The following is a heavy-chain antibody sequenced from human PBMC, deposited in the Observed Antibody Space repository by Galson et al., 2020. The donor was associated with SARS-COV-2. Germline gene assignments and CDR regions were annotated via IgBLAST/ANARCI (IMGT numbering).Heavy chain of an antibody. D-gene: IGHD3-9*01. CDR1: GGSISSSTYY. CDR3: ARHGRDYDVLTGHYYYPMDV. J-gene: IGHJ6*02. V-gene: IGHV4-61*05. CDR2: IYYSGTT. Sequence: ASETLSLTCTVSGGSISSSTYYWGWIRQPPGKGLEWIGYIYYSGTTNYNPSLKSRVSISVDTPKNQFSLSLNSVTAADTAVYYCARHGRDYDVLTGHYYYPMDVWGQGTTVTVSS.